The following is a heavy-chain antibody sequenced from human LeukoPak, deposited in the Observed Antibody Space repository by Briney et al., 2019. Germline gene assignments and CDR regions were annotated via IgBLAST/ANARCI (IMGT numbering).Heavy chain of an antibody. J-gene: IGHJ6*02. D-gene: IGHD3-3*01. CDR1: GFTFSSYA. CDR2: ISSNGGST. Sequence: PGGSLRLSCAASGFTFSSYAMHWVRQAPGKGLEYVSAISSNGGSTYYANSVKGRFTISRDNSKNTLYLQMGSLRAEDMAVYYCARDRIYDFWSGYSYYYGMDVWGQGTTVTVSS. V-gene: IGHV3-64*01. CDR3: ARDRIYDFWSGYSYYYGMDV.